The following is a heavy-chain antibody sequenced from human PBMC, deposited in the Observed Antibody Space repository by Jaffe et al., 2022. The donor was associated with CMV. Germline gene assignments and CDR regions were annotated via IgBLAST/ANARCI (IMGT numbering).Heavy chain of an antibody. CDR2: IWYDGTNE. J-gene: IGHJ4*02. Sequence: QVQLVESGGGGVQPGRSLRLSCEASGFIFGDYGMHWVRQAPGKGLEWLAVIWYDGTNEYYRDSVRGRFTISRDNSKNTLFLQMNSLRAEDTAVYYCARENITSGSADHWGQGTLVAVSS. V-gene: IGHV3-33*01. CDR3: ARENITSGSADH. CDR1: GFIFGDYG. D-gene: IGHD1-26*01.